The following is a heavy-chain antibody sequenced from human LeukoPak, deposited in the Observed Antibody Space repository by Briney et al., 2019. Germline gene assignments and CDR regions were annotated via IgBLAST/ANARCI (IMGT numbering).Heavy chain of an antibody. Sequence: GGSLRLSCTACGFTFGDYAMSWVRQAPGEGLEGVGFIRSKACCGTTEYAASVKGRFTISRDDSKSIAYLQMNSLKTEDTAVYYCTRDQLWFGELPLYYYYYMDVWGKGTTVTISS. V-gene: IGHV3-49*04. CDR3: TRDQLWFGELPLYYYYYMDV. D-gene: IGHD3-10*01. J-gene: IGHJ6*03. CDR2: IRSKACCGTT. CDR1: GFTFGDYA.